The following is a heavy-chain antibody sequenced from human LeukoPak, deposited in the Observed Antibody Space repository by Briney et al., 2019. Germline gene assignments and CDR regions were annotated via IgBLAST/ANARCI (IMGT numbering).Heavy chain of an antibody. CDR2: IYPDDSDT. CDR3: ARHYPGGDYFIDY. CDR1: GYSFTSYW. D-gene: IGHD4-17*01. V-gene: IGHV5-51*01. J-gene: IGHJ4*02. Sequence: GASLKISCKSSGYSFTSYWIGWVRQMPGKGLEWVGIIYPDDSDTRYSPSFQDQVTISADKSISTAYLQWSSLKASDTAMYYCARHYPGGDYFIDYWGQGTLVTVSS.